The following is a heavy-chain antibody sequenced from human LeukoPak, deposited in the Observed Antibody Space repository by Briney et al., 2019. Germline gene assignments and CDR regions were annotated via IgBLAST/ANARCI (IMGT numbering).Heavy chain of an antibody. CDR1: GFTFSSYV. CDR3: ARSSGWYHRGPDYYYYYMDV. Sequence: GGSLRLSCAASGFTFSSYVMHWVRQAPGKGLEWVAIISYDGSNEYYADSVKSRFTISRDNAKNSLYLQMNSLRAEDAAVYYCARSSGWYHRGPDYYYYYMDVWGKGTTVTVS. V-gene: IGHV3-30*04. D-gene: IGHD6-19*01. J-gene: IGHJ6*03. CDR2: ISYDGSNE.